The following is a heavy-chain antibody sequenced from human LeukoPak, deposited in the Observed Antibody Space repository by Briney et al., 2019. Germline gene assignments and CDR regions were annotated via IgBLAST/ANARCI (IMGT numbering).Heavy chain of an antibody. J-gene: IGHJ4*02. D-gene: IGHD6-13*01. CDR1: GFTVSSNY. V-gene: IGHV3-66*01. CDR2: VLSGGTT. Sequence: GGPLRLSCAASGFTVSSNYMTWVRQTPGKGLEWVSVVLSGGTTYYADSVKGRFTISTDNSKNTLYLQMNSLRAEDTAVYYCARDGQTSSIWFDFWGQGTLVTVSS. CDR3: ARDGQTSSIWFDF.